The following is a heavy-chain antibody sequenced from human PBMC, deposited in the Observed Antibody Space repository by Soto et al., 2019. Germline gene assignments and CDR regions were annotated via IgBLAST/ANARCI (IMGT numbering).Heavy chain of an antibody. CDR1: GFTFSSYA. J-gene: IGHJ4*02. Sequence: GGSLRLSCAASGFTFSSYAMSWVRQAPGKGLEWVSAISGSGGSTYYADSVKGRFTISRDNSKNPLYLQMNSLRAEDTAVYYCAKDRSFVMMVVPGDSRGLYFDYWGQGTLVTVSS. CDR2: ISGSGGST. CDR3: AKDRSFVMMVVPGDSRGLYFDY. D-gene: IGHD3-22*01. V-gene: IGHV3-23*01.